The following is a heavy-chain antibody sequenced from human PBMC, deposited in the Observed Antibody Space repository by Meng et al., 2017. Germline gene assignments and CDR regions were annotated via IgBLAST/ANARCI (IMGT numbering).Heavy chain of an antibody. CDR1: GGTFSSYA. D-gene: IGHD6-13*01. J-gene: IGHJ6*02. CDR2: IIPIFGTA. CDR3: ARVIIAAAGYYYYGMDV. Sequence: SVKVSCKASGGTFSSYAISWVRQAPGQGLEWMGGIIPIFGTANYAQKFQGRVTITADESTSTAYTELSSLRSEDTAVYYCARVIIAAAGYYYYGMDVWGQGTTVTVSS. V-gene: IGHV1-69*13.